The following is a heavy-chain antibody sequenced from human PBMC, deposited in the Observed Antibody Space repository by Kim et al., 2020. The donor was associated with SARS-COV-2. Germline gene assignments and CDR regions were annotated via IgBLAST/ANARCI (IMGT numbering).Heavy chain of an antibody. CDR1: GGSISSYY. J-gene: IGHJ6*02. V-gene: IGHV4-59*01. CDR3: ARGGATTDGMDV. Sequence: SETLSLTCTVSGGSISSYYWSWIRQPPGKGLEWIGYIYYSGSTNYNPSLKSRVTISVDTSKNQFSLKLSSVTAADTAVYYCARGGATTDGMDVWGQGTT. CDR2: IYYSGST. D-gene: IGHD1-26*01.